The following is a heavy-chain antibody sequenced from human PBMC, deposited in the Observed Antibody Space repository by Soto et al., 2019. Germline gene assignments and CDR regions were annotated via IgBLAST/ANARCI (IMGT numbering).Heavy chain of an antibody. Sequence: QVQLQQWGAGLLKPSETLSLTCAVYGGSFSGYYWSWIRQPPGKGLEWIGEINHSGSTNYNPSLNSRVTISVDTSKNQFSLKLSSVTAADTAVYYCARVREPLTGGPWFDPWGQGTLVTVSS. J-gene: IGHJ5*02. D-gene: IGHD1-26*01. V-gene: IGHV4-34*01. CDR1: GGSFSGYY. CDR3: ARVREPLTGGPWFDP. CDR2: INHSGST.